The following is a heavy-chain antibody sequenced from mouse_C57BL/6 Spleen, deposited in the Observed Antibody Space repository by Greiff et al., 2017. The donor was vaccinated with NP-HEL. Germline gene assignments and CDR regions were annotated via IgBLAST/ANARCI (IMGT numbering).Heavy chain of an antibody. V-gene: IGHV1-80*01. D-gene: IGHD4-1*02. CDR3: ASTGTRAWFSY. Sequence: VQLQQSGAELVKPGASVKISCKASGYAFSSYWMNWVKQRPGKGLEWIGQIYPGDGDTNYNGKFKGKATLTADKSSSPAYMQLSSLTSEDSAVYFCASTGTRAWFSYWGQGTLVTVSA. J-gene: IGHJ3*01. CDR1: GYAFSSYW. CDR2: IYPGDGDT.